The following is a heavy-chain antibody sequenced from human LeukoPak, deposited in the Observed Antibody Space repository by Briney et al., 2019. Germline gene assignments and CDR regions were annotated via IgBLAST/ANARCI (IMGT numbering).Heavy chain of an antibody. V-gene: IGHV1-18*04. CDR2: ISAYNGNT. CDR1: GYTFTSYY. D-gene: IGHD6-13*01. CDR3: ARVVAAAGGNWFDP. J-gene: IGHJ5*02. Sequence: AASVKVSCKASGYTFTSYYMHWVRQAPGQGLEWMGWISAYNGNTNYAQKFQGRVTMTTDTSTSTAYMELRSLRSDDTAVYYCARVVAAAGGNWFDPWGQGPLVTVSS.